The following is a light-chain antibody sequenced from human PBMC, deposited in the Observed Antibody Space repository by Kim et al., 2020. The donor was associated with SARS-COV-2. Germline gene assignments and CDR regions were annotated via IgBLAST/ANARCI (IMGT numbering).Light chain of an antibody. CDR2: GKN. CDR3: NSRDSSGNWV. J-gene: IGLJ3*02. CDR1: SLRSYY. V-gene: IGLV3-19*01. Sequence: SSELTQDPAVSVALGQTVRITCQGDSLRSYYASWYQQKPGQAPVLVIYGKNNRPSGIPDRFSGSSSGNTASLTITGAQAEDAADYYCNSRDSSGNWVFGG.